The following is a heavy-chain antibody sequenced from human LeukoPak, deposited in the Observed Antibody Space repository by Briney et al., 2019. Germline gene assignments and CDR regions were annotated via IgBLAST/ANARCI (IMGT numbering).Heavy chain of an antibody. CDR2: IYNSGST. D-gene: IGHD6-13*01. Sequence: PSEPLSLTCAVYGYSISSGYFWCWIRQSPGKGLEWSGRIYNSGSTYYNPSLNSRVTISVDTSKNHFSLKLSPVTAADTAVYYCARGYQSSWYFNWFDPWGQATLVTVSS. CDR1: GYSISSGYF. J-gene: IGHJ5*02. CDR3: ARGYQSSWYFNWFDP. V-gene: IGHV4-38-2*01.